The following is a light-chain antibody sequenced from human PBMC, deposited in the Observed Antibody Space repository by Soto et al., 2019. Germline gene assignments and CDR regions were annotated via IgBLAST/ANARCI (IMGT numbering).Light chain of an antibody. Sequence: DIQLTQSPSTPSASVGDRVTITCRASQNINSWLAWYQQKPGKAPNLLIYDASTLESGVPSRFSGSGSGTEFTLTISSLQPEDFATYYCQQFHSFSRTFGQGTKVDI. CDR1: QNINSW. CDR3: QQFHSFSRT. J-gene: IGKJ1*01. V-gene: IGKV1-5*01. CDR2: DAS.